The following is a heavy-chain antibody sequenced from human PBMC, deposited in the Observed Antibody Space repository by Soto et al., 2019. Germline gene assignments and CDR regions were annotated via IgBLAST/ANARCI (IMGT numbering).Heavy chain of an antibody. J-gene: IGHJ4*02. CDR3: AHRSIAASGSWDVGSFDY. Sequence: QITLKESGPTLVRPTQTLTLTCTFSGFSLSTSGVGLGWIRQPPGKALEYLALIYWDDDKRYSPSLRSRLTIRKDTSKNHVVLTLTNMDPVDTATYYCAHRSIAASGSWDVGSFDYWGQGTLVTVSS. CDR1: GFSLSTSGVG. D-gene: IGHD6-13*01. V-gene: IGHV2-5*02. CDR2: IYWDDDK.